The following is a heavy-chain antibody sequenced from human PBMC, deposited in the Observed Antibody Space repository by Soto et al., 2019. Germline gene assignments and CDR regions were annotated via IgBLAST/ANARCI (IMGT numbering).Heavy chain of an antibody. Sequence: QGQLVQSGPEVKKPGASVKVSCKASGYTFSRYGISWVRQAPGQGLEWMGWVSSYNGVTKYAQKVQGRVTMTIDTSTYTAYMELRSLTSDDTAKYYCAKNGQPPYYYYGMDVWGQGTTVTVSS. CDR2: VSSYNGVT. CDR1: GYTFSRYG. V-gene: IGHV1-18*01. CDR3: AKNGQPPYYYYGMDV. J-gene: IGHJ6*02. D-gene: IGHD2-8*01.